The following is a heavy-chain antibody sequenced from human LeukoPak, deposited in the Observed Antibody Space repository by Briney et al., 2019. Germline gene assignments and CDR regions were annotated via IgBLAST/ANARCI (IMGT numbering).Heavy chain of an antibody. J-gene: IGHJ6*02. CDR2: IYYSGSN. D-gene: IGHD3-22*01. V-gene: IGHV4-59*01. CDR3: ASSGSDYYDSRFYYYGMDV. Sequence: PSETLSLTCTVSGGSISSYYWSWIRQPPGKGLEWIGYIYYSGSNNYNPSLKSRVTISVDTSKNQFSLKLSSVTAADTAVYYCASSGSDYYDSRFYYYGMDVWGQGTTVTVSS. CDR1: GGSISSYY.